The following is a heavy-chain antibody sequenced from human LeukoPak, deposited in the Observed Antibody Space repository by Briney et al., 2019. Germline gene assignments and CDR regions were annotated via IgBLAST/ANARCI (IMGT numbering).Heavy chain of an antibody. CDR2: ISMNVQTT. J-gene: IGHJ4*02. CDR3: VREGLERRTNFDY. Sequence: PGGSLKLSCSASGFTFTSHVMHWVRQAPGKGLQYVSGISMNVQTTYYAGSVKGRFTISRGSSKNTVYLQMNSLTAEDTAVYYCVREGLERRTNFDYWGQGTLVSVSS. D-gene: IGHD1-1*01. V-gene: IGHV3-64D*06. CDR1: GFTFTSHV.